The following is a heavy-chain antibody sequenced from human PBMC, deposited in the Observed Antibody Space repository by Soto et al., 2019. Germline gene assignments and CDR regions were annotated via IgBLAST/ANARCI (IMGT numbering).Heavy chain of an antibody. CDR2: ISAYNGNT. CDR1: GYTFTSYG. V-gene: IGHV1-18*01. CDR3: VRGPYYYDSSGYYEDGWFDP. Sequence: ASVKVSCKASGYTFTSYGISWVRQAPGQGHERMGRISAYNGNTNYAQKLQGRGTMTKDTSTSTAYFELRSLRSDDTAVYYCVRGPYYYDSSGYYEDGWFDPWGQGTLVTVSS. D-gene: IGHD3-22*01. J-gene: IGHJ5*02.